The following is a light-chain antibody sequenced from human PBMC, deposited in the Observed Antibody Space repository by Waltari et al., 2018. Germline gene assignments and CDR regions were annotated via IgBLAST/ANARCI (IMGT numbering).Light chain of an antibody. J-gene: IGKJ2*01. CDR1: QSILYTSNNKNY. CDR2: WAS. Sequence: EIVMTQSPESLAVSLGETASLTCKSSQSILYTSNNKNYLAWYQHKPGQPPRLLIYWASSRDSGVPDRFSGSGSGTDFTLTISSLQAEDVAVYYCQQYFDNPRTFGQGTRLEIK. CDR3: QQYFDNPRT. V-gene: IGKV4-1*01.